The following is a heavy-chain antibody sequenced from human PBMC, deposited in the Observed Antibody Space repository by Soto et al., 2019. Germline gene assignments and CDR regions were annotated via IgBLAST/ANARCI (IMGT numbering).Heavy chain of an antibody. V-gene: IGHV1-2*06. D-gene: IGHD6-19*01. Sequence: ASVKVSCKASGYTFTDYHIHWVRQAPGQGLEFMGRSNANNAGAGSAQEFQGRVTVTRDTSITAVYMELSNLRSDDTAVYYCAREGVVAGSQDFWG. CDR1: GYTFTDYH. J-gene: IGHJ2*01. CDR2: SNANNAGA. CDR3: AREGVVAGSQDF.